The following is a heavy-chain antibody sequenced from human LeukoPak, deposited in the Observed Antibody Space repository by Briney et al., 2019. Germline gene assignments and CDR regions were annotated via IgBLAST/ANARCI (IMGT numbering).Heavy chain of an antibody. Sequence: QSGGSLRLSCAASGLTFSSYGMHWVRQAPGEGLEWVAVISHEGSNKYYADSVKGRFTISRDNSKNMVYLQMNSLRAEDTAVYYCARTQEQWQVLDYWGQGTLVTVSS. D-gene: IGHD6-19*01. CDR1: GLTFSSYG. V-gene: IGHV3-30*03. J-gene: IGHJ4*02. CDR2: ISHEGSNK. CDR3: ARTQEQWQVLDY.